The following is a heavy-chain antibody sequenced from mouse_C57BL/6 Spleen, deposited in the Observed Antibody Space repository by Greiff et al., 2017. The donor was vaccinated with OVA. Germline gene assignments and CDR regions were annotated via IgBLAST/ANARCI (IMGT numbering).Heavy chain of an antibody. J-gene: IGHJ2*01. D-gene: IGHD2-9*01. Sequence: QVQLQQPGAELVMPGASVKLSCKASGYTFTSYWMHWVKQRPGQCLEWIGEIDPSDSYTNYNQKFKGKSTLTVDKASSTAYMQLISLTSEDSSVYYCARGPSMVTNYFDYWGQGTTLTVSS. CDR2: IDPSDSYT. V-gene: IGHV1-69*01. CDR1: GYTFTSYW. CDR3: ARGPSMVTNYFDY.